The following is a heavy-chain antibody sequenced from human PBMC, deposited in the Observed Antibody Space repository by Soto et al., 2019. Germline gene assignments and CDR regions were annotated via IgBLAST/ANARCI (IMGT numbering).Heavy chain of an antibody. J-gene: IGHJ4*02. Sequence: GGSLRLSCAASGFIFTRYSMNLVRQSPGKGLEWVSSISSTTNYIYYGDSMKGRFTISRDNAKNSLYLEMNSLRAEDTAVYYCARESEDRNSNFDYWGQGTLFTVSS. CDR3: ARESEDRNSNFDY. V-gene: IGHV3-21*06. CDR1: GFIFTRYS. D-gene: IGHD1-1*01. CDR2: ISSTTNYI.